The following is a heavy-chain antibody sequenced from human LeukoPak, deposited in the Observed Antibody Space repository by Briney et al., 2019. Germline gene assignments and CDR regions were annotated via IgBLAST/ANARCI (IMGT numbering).Heavy chain of an antibody. V-gene: IGHV5-51*01. CDR2: IYPSDSDT. CDR1: GSTFTNYW. D-gene: IGHD2-2*01. CDR3: ASGGIFQLLLNY. Sequence: GESLKISCKGSGSTFTNYWIGWVRQMPGKGLEWMGIIYPSDSDTRYSPSFQGQVTISADKSISTAYLQWSSLKASDTAIYYCASGGIFQLLLNYWGQGTLVTVSS. J-gene: IGHJ4*02.